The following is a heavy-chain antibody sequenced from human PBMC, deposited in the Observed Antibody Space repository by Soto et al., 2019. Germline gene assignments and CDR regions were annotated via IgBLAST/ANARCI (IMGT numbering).Heavy chain of an antibody. V-gene: IGHV3-7*01. J-gene: IGHJ4*02. Sequence: ESGEDLVQPGGSLRLSCSGSGFTFSSYWMNWVRQTPGKGLEWVANINEDGSDTYYMDSVKGRFTISRDNAKNSLYLQMNSLRAEDTAVYFCVGAHFDYWGQGTLVIVSS. CDR1: GFTFSSYW. CDR3: VGAHFDY. D-gene: IGHD1-26*01. CDR2: INEDGSDT.